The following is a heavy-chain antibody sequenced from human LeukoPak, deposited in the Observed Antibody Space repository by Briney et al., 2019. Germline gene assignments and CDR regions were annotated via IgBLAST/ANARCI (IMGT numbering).Heavy chain of an antibody. D-gene: IGHD3-10*01. CDR3: ARSPINLVGAVIPNWLDP. J-gene: IGHJ5*02. CDR2: INPENGRT. Sequence: GASVKVSCKASGYTFTNYRINWVRQAPGQGLEWMGWINPENGRTEYAPMSQGRITMTRDTSISTAYTELTRLRLDDTAIYFCARSPINLVGAVIPNWLDPWGQGTLVSVSS. CDR1: GYTFTNYR. V-gene: IGHV1-2*02.